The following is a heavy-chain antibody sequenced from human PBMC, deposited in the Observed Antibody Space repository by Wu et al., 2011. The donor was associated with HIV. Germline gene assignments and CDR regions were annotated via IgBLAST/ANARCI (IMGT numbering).Heavy chain of an antibody. CDR1: EVTFSNFG. CDR3: ARGFPYHFDY. D-gene: IGHD3-10*01. J-gene: IGHJ4*02. V-gene: IGHV1-69*04. Sequence: KPGSSGEGLLLRLLEVTFSNFGISWVRQAPGQGLEWMEGSSLCWYSNYAQKFQGRVTIIADKSTTTAYMELSSLRSEDTAVYYCARGFPYHFDYWGQGTLVTVSS. CDR2: SSLCWYS.